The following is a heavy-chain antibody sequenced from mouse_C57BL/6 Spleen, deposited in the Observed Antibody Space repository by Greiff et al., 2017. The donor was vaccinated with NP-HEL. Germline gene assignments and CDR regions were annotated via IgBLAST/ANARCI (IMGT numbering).Heavy chain of an antibody. J-gene: IGHJ2*01. V-gene: IGHV5-16*01. CDR2: INYDGSST. CDR1: GFTFSDYY. CDR3: ARVGHSNYLYYFDY. Sequence: EVKLVESEGGLVQPGSSMKLSCTASGFTFSDYYMAWVRQVPEKGLEWVANINYDGSSTYYLDSLKSRFIISRDNAKNILYLQMSSLKSEDTATYYCARVGHSNYLYYFDYWGQGTTLTVSS. D-gene: IGHD2-5*01.